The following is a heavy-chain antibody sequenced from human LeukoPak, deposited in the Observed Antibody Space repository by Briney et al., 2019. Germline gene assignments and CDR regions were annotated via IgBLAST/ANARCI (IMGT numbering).Heavy chain of an antibody. Sequence: GGSLRLSCAASGFTFSDYYMNWIRQAPGKGLEWVSYISGSSRGYTNYADSVKGRFTISRDNARSSLFLQMSNLRVEDTAVYFCARGATVTYYFDHWGQGALVAVSS. CDR1: GFTFSDYY. J-gene: IGHJ4*02. V-gene: IGHV3-11*06. CDR3: ARGATVTYYFDH. CDR2: ISGSSRGYT. D-gene: IGHD4-17*01.